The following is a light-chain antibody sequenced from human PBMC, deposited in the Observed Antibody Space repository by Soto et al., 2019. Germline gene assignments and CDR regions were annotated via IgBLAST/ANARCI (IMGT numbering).Light chain of an antibody. CDR2: TAS. V-gene: IGKV1-39*01. Sequence: DIQVTQSPSSLSASVGDRVTITCLASQTISYYLNWYQQKPGKAPKLLIYTASNLVRGVPSRFSGSGSGTDFILTISSLQPEDFATYYCQQSYSTPPTFGQGTKVDI. CDR1: QTISYY. CDR3: QQSYSTPPT. J-gene: IGKJ1*01.